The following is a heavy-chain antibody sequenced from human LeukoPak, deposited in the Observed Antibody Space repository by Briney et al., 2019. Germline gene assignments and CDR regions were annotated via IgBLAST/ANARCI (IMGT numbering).Heavy chain of an antibody. V-gene: IGHV1-46*01. CDR3: AKNPNSGYSLDY. CDR1: GYTFTSYY. D-gene: IGHD3-22*01. CDR2: INPSGSST. J-gene: IGHJ4*02. Sequence: ASVKVSCKASGYTFTSYYMHWVRQAPGQGLEWMGIINPSGSSTSYAQKFQGRVAMTRDTSTSTVYMELSSLRSEDTAVYYCAKNPNSGYSLDYWGQGTLVTVSS.